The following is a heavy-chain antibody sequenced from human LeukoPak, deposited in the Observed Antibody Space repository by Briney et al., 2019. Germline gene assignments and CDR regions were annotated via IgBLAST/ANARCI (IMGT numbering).Heavy chain of an antibody. J-gene: IGHJ5*02. D-gene: IGHD2-15*01. V-gene: IGHV3-11*04. Sequence: GGSLRLSCAASGFTFSDYYMSWSRQAPGKGLGRVSYSSSSGSPIYYSDPVKGRFTLSRAPATNSLYLQLNSLRAEDTAVYYCARVGYCSGGSCYSVSRRAPHWFAPWGQGTLVTVSS. CDR3: ARVGYCSGGSCYSVSRRAPHWFAP. CDR2: SSSSGSPI. CDR1: GFTFSDYY.